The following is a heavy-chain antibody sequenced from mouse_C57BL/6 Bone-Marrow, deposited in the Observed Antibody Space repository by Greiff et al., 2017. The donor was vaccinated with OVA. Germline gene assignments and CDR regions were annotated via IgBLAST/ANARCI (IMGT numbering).Heavy chain of an antibody. CDR2: ISDGGSYT. V-gene: IGHV5-4*01. CDR1: GFTFSSYA. J-gene: IGHJ3*01. CDR3: ARDRGDYDSSWFAY. D-gene: IGHD2-4*01. Sequence: DVMLVESGGGLVKPGGSLKLSCAASGFTFSSYAMSWVRPTPEKRLEWVATISDGGSYTYYPDNVKGRFTISRDNAKNNLYLQMSHLKSEDTAMYYCARDRGDYDSSWFAYWGQGTLVTVSA.